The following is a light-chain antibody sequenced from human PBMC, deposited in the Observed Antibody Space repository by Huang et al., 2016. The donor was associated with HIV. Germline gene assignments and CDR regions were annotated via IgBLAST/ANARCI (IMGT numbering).Light chain of an antibody. CDR2: AAS. CDR1: QTNSTF. CDR3: QQTSSVPLT. J-gene: IGKJ4*01. V-gene: IGKV1-39*01. Sequence: DIQMTQSPSSLSASVGDRISITCRASQTNSTFLNWYQQKPGKAPKLLIYAASNLQSGVSSRFSGTGSGTLFTLTVTGLLPDDFATYFCQQTSSVPLTFGGGTKVEMK.